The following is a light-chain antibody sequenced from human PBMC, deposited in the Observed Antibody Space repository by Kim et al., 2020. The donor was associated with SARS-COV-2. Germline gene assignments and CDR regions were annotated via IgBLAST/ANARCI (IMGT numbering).Light chain of an antibody. J-gene: IGKJ2*01. Sequence: SASVGDSVTITCRASQGISNYLAWYQQKAGDIPRLLIYSASTLQTGVPSQFSGSGSGTDFTLTIASLQPEDVATYHCQKSTGAPYTFGQGTKLEI. CDR1: QGISNY. CDR2: SAS. V-gene: IGKV1-27*01. CDR3: QKSTGAPYT.